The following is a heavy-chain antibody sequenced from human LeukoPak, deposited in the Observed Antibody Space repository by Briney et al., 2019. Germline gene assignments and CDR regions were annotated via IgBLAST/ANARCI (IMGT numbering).Heavy chain of an antibody. V-gene: IGHV3-23*01. CDR3: AKLVPSSGWPIDY. Sequence: GGSLRLSCTASGFTSNNYAMTWVRQAPGQGLEWVSAITGSGASTNYADSVKGRFTISRDNSKNTIYMQMNSLRAEDTAVYYCAKLVPSSGWPIDYWGQGTLVTVSS. CDR2: ITGSGAST. D-gene: IGHD6-19*01. J-gene: IGHJ4*02. CDR1: GFTSNNYA.